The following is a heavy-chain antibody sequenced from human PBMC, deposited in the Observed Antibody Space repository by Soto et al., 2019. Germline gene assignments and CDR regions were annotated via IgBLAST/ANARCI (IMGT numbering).Heavy chain of an antibody. D-gene: IGHD2-21*01. CDR3: TIGSWSGEVFDI. V-gene: IGHV1-69*02. CDR2: IIPMLGVR. Sequence: QVQLVQSXAEVKKPGSSVKVSCKDSGGTFSTYSMFWVRQAPGQGLEWMGRIIPMLGVRNYAQRFQDRVTIIADKSTATAHMELSSLRSEDTALYYCTIGSWSGEVFDIWGQGTMVTVSS. J-gene: IGHJ3*02. CDR1: GGTFSTYS.